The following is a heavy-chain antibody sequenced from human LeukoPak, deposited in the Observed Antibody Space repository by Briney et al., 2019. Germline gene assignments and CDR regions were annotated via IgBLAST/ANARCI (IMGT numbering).Heavy chain of an antibody. CDR2: IYTSGST. V-gene: IGHV4-4*07. J-gene: IGHJ3*02. D-gene: IGHD1-26*01. CDR1: RGSVTSYY. Sequence: PSETLSLTCTVSRGSVTSYYWSWIRQPAGKGLEWIGRIYTSGSTNSNPSLKSRVTISGDTSKNQFSLKLSSVTAADTAVYYCARDTRGYCAFDIWGQGTMVTVSS. CDR3: ARDTRGYCAFDI.